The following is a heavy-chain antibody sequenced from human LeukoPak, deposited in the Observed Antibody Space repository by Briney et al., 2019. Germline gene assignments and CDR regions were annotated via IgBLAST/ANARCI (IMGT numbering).Heavy chain of an antibody. D-gene: IGHD3-22*01. CDR1: GFTFSICA. Sequence: GGSLRLSCAASGFTFSICAMHWVRQAPGKGLEWVATLSYDGSNKYYADSVKGRFTISRDNSKNTLYLQMNSLRAEDTAMYYCVRGVGLYDSIGYFDYWGQGTLVPVSS. J-gene: IGHJ4*02. CDR3: VRGVGLYDSIGYFDY. CDR2: LSYDGSNK. V-gene: IGHV3-30-3*01.